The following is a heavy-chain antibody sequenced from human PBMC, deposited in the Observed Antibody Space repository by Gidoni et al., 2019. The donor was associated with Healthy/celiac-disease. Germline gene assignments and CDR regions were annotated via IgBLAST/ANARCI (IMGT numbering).Heavy chain of an antibody. J-gene: IGHJ4*02. CDR3: TSHSSSWYSDY. CDR1: GFTFSGSA. Sequence: EVQLVESGGGLVQPGGSLKLSCAASGFTFSGSAMHWVRQASGKGLEWVGRIRSKANSYATAYAASVKGRFTISRDDSKNTAYLQMNSLKTEDTAVYYCTSHSSSWYSDYWGQGTLVTVSS. D-gene: IGHD6-13*01. CDR2: IRSKANSYAT. V-gene: IGHV3-73*01.